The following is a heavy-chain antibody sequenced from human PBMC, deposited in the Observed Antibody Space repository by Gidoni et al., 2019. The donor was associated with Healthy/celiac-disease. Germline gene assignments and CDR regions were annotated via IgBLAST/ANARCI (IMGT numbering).Heavy chain of an antibody. Sequence: EVQLLESGGGLVQPGGSLRLSCAASGFPFSSYALSWVRQAPGKGLEWVSAISGSGGSTYYADSVKGRFTISRDNSKNTLYLQMNSLRAEDTAVYYCAKDLAGWTTVTSPYGMDVWGQGTTVTVSS. J-gene: IGHJ6*02. CDR1: GFPFSSYA. CDR2: ISGSGGST. V-gene: IGHV3-23*01. CDR3: AKDLAGWTTVTSPYGMDV. D-gene: IGHD4-4*01.